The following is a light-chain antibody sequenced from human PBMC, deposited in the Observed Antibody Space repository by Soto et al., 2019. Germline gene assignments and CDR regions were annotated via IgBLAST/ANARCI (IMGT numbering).Light chain of an antibody. CDR2: AAS. CDR3: QKYNSAPWT. Sequence: DIQMTQSPSSLSASVGDRVTITCRASQGISNYLAWYQQKPGTVPKLLISAASTLQTGVPSRFSGGGSGTDFTLTISSLQPEDVATYYCQKYNSAPWTCGQGTKGDIK. V-gene: IGKV1-27*01. CDR1: QGISNY. J-gene: IGKJ1*01.